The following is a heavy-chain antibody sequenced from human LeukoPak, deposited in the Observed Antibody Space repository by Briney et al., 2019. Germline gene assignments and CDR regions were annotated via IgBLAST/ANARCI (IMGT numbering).Heavy chain of an antibody. CDR2: INHSGST. V-gene: IGHV4-34*01. J-gene: IGHJ4*02. Sequence: PSETLSLTCAVYGGSFSGYYWSWIRQPPGKRLEWIGEINHSGSTNYNPSLKSRVTISVDTSKNQFSLKLSSVTAADTAVYYCASGSYHTPVDYWGQGTLVTVSS. CDR1: GGSFSGYY. D-gene: IGHD1-26*01. CDR3: ASGSYHTPVDY.